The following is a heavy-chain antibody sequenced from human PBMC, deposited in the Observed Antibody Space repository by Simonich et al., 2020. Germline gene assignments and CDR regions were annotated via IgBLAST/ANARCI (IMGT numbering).Heavy chain of an antibody. CDR3: ARHAGFAFDI. Sequence: QLQLQESGPGLVKPSETLSLTCTVSGGSISSSSYSWGWIRQPPGKGLEWIGGIYYSGSTYYNPSLKSRVTISVDTSKNQFSLKLSSVTAADTAVYYCARHAGFAFDIWGQGTMVTVSS. J-gene: IGHJ3*02. V-gene: IGHV4-39*01. CDR1: GGSISSSSYS. D-gene: IGHD6-13*01. CDR2: IYYSGST.